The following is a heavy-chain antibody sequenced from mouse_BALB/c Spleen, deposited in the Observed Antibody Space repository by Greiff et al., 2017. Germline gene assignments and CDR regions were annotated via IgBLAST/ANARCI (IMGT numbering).Heavy chain of an antibody. Sequence: EVQLQQSGAELARPGASVKLSCTASGFNIKDTYMYWVKQRPEQSLEWIGRIDPANGNTKYDPKFQGKATITADTSSNTAYLQLSSLTSEDTAVFYCASGSSTAWFAYWGQGTLVTVSA. J-gene: IGHJ3*01. CDR1: GFNIKDTY. CDR3: ASGSSTAWFAY. V-gene: IGHV14-3*02. CDR2: IDPANGNT. D-gene: IGHD1-1*01.